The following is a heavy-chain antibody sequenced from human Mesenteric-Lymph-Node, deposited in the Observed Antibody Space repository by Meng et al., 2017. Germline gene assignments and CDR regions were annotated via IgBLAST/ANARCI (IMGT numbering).Heavy chain of an antibody. J-gene: IGHJ4*02. D-gene: IGHD4-17*01. V-gene: IGHV5-51*01. CDR2: IYTCSSHT. Sequence: GESLKISWAGSGYIISNLWIGWVRQSPGKGLEWVGVIYTCSSHTTYSQSFQGQVTISADKSISTDYLQWSRLKDADTAMYYCARSQAYVTNEGSLGYCFDYWGQGTLVTVSS. CDR1: GYIISNLW. CDR3: ARSQAYVTNEGSLGYCFDY.